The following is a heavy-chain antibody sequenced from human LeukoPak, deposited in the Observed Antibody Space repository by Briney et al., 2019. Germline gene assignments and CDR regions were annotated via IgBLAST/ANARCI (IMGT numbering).Heavy chain of an antibody. Sequence: SETLSLTCTVSGGSISGYYWSWIRQPPGTGLEWIGYFYYSGSTNYNPSLKSRVTMSVDTSKSQFSLKLNSVIVADTAVYYCARDQDYYGSGSYGPDHWGQGILVTVSS. CDR1: GGSISGYY. V-gene: IGHV4-59*12. J-gene: IGHJ5*02. CDR3: ARDQDYYGSGSYGPDH. D-gene: IGHD3-10*01. CDR2: FYYSGST.